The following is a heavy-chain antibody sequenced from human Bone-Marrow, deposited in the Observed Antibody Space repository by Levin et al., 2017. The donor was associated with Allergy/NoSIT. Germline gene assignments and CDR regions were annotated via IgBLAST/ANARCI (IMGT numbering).Heavy chain of an antibody. CDR3: ARGAGVMSTVFQFDQ. CDR2: IYPGGST. J-gene: IGHJ4*02. Sequence: GESLKISCAASGFSVSSDHVSWVRQAPGKGLEWVSVIYPGGSTYYADSVKGRFTIPSDNSNNTVYFETNSLRAEDTAVYYCARGAGVMSTVFQFDQWGQGTLVTVSS. CDR1: GFSVSSDH. V-gene: IGHV3-53*01. D-gene: IGHD5/OR15-5a*01.